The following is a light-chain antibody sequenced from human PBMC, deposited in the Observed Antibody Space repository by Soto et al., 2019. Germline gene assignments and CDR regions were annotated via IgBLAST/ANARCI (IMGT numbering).Light chain of an antibody. CDR2: DAS. J-gene: IGKJ1*01. CDR3: QQYNNWPRT. CDR1: QSISSW. V-gene: IGKV1-5*01. Sequence: DIPMTQSPSTLSASVGDIVTISCRASQSISSWLAWYQQKPGKAPKLLIYDASSLESGVPSRFSGSGSGTECTLTISSLQSEDVAVYYCQQYNNWPRTFGQGTKVDI.